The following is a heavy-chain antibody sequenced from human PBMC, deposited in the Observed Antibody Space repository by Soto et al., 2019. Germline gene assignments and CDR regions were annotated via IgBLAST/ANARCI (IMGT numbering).Heavy chain of an antibody. Sequence: GGSLRLSCAASGFTFDDYGMHWVRQAPGEGLEWVSGISWNSGSIGYADSVKGRFTISRDNAKNSLYLQMNSLRAEDTALYYCANDMGGLVVVAASPRDYYSGMDVWGQGTTVTAP. CDR3: ANDMGGLVVVAASPRDYYSGMDV. CDR1: GFTFDDYG. CDR2: ISWNSGSI. J-gene: IGHJ6*02. D-gene: IGHD2-15*01. V-gene: IGHV3-9*01.